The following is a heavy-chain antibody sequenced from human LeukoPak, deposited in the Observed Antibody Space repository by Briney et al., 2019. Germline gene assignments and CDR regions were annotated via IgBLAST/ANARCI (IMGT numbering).Heavy chain of an antibody. CDR3: TRLPNYGDNWFDP. V-gene: IGHV3-73*01. Sequence: GGSLRLSCAASGFTFSGSAMHWVRQASGKGLEWVGRIRNKANSYATAYAASVKGRFTISRDDSKNTAYLQMNSLKTEDTAVYYCTRLPNYGDNWFDPWGQGTLVTVSS. D-gene: IGHD3-16*01. J-gene: IGHJ5*02. CDR2: IRNKANSYAT. CDR1: GFTFSGSA.